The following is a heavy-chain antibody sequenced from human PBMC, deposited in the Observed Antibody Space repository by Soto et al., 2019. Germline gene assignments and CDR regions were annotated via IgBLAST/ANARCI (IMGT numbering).Heavy chain of an antibody. J-gene: IGHJ5*02. CDR1: GYTFTSCD. CDR3: AREGYSSSSGSRGNWFEP. V-gene: IGHV1-8*01. D-gene: IGHD6-6*01. CDR2: MSPNSANT. Sequence: ASVKVSCKASGYTFTSCDMNWVRQATGQGLEWMGWMSPNSANTGYAQKFQGRVTMTRNTSISTAYMELSSLRSEDTAVYYCAREGYSSSSGSRGNWFEPWGQGTMVTVSS.